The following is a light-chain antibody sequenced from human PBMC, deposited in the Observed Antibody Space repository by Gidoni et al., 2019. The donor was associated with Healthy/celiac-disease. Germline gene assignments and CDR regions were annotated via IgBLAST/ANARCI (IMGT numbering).Light chain of an antibody. CDR2: EVS. Sequence: QSALTPPASVSGSPGQSITISCTGTSSDVGSYNLVSWYQQHPGKAPKLMIYEVSKRPSGVSNRFSGSKSGNTASLTISGLQAEDEADYYCCSYAGSSTPRVFGGGTKLTVL. V-gene: IGLV2-23*02. CDR1: SSDVGSYNL. J-gene: IGLJ2*01. CDR3: CSYAGSSTPRV.